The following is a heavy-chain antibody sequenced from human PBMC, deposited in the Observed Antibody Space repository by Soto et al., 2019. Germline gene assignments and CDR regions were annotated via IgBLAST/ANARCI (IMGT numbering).Heavy chain of an antibody. Sequence: PGGSLRLSCAASGFTFSSYGMHWVRQAPGKGLEWVAVISYDGSNKYYADSVKGRFTISRDNSKNTLYLQMNSLRAEDTAVYYCAKDRGGSYTSGYYYGMDVWGQGTTVTVSS. CDR2: ISYDGSNK. J-gene: IGHJ6*02. CDR1: GFTFSSYG. D-gene: IGHD1-26*01. V-gene: IGHV3-30*18. CDR3: AKDRGGSYTSGYYYGMDV.